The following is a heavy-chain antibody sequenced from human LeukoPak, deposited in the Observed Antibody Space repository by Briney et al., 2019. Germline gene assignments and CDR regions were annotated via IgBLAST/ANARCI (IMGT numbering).Heavy chain of an antibody. Sequence: SETLSLTCTVSGGSISSSSYYWGWIRQPPGKGLEWIGSIYYSGSTYYNPSLKSRVTISVDTSKNQFSLKLSSVTAADTAVYYCARHLSGGQWLVIPLTEDAFDIWGQGTMVTASS. CDR2: IYYSGST. CDR1: GGSISSSSYY. V-gene: IGHV4-39*01. CDR3: ARHLSGGQWLVIPLTEDAFDI. D-gene: IGHD6-19*01. J-gene: IGHJ3*02.